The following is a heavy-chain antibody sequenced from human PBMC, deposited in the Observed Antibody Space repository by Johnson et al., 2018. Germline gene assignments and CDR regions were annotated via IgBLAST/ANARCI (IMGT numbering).Heavy chain of an antibody. D-gene: IGHD6-19*01. CDR3: AREIQWLDAFDI. CDR2: ISYDGSNK. Sequence: QVQLVESGGGVVQXGRSXRLXCAASGFTFSNYDMHWVRRAPGKGLEWVAVISYDGSNKYYVDSVKGRFTISRDNAKNSLYLQMNSLRAEDTAVYYCAREIQWLDAFDIWGQGTMVTVSS. V-gene: IGHV3-30*03. CDR1: GFTFSNYD. J-gene: IGHJ3*02.